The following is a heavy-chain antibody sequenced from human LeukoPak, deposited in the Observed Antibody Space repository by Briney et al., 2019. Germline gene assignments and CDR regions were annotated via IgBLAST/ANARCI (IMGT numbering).Heavy chain of an antibody. J-gene: IGHJ3*02. Sequence: PSETLSLTCTVSGGSISSYYWSWIRQPPGKGLEWIGYIYYSGSTNYNPSLKSRVTISVDTSKNQFSLKLSSVTAADTAVYYCARASGWWYAFDIWGQGTMVTVSS. D-gene: IGHD6-19*01. CDR1: GGSISSYY. CDR3: ARASGWWYAFDI. CDR2: IYYSGST. V-gene: IGHV4-59*12.